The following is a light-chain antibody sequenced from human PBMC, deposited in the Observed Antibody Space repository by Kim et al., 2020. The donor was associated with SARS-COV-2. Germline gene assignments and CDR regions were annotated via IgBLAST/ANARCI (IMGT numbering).Light chain of an antibody. CDR1: QSLVHSNGNTY. J-gene: IGKJ2*01. CDR2: TVS. CDR3: MQGTHRPPYT. Sequence: DVVMTQSPLSLPVSLGQPASISCRSSQSLVHSNGNTYLNWFQQRPGQSPRRLIYTVSNRDSGVPDRFSGSGSGTDFTLEISRVEAEDVGVYYCMQGTHRPPYTFGQGTKLEI. V-gene: IGKV2-30*02.